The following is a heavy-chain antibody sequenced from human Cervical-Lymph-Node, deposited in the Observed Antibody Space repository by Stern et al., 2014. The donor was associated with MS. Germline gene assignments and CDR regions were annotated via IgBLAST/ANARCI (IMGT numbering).Heavy chain of an antibody. CDR3: ARNSFGYSRSFDP. J-gene: IGHJ5*02. Sequence: QVQLQESGPGLVKPSETLSLSCTVSAGSIDTYYWSWIRQPPGKGLEWIGHIYYSGSTNYNPSLKSRVTMSVDMSKSQISLTLRSVTAADTAFYYCARNSFGYSRSFDPWGQGTLVTVSS. V-gene: IGHV4-59*01. CDR1: AGSIDTYY. CDR2: IYYSGST. D-gene: IGHD5-18*01.